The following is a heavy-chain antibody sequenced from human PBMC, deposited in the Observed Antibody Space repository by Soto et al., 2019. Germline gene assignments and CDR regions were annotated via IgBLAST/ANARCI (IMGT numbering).Heavy chain of an antibody. Sequence: QVQLVQSGAEVKKPGSSVKVSCKASGGTFSSYAISWVRQAPGQGLEWMGGIIPIFGTANYAQKFQGRVTITADESTSTAYMGLSSLRSEDTAVYYCAGHCGGDCYSLISSYYSGMDVWGQGTTVTVSS. CDR2: IIPIFGTA. CDR3: AGHCGGDCYSLISSYYSGMDV. CDR1: GGTFSSYA. J-gene: IGHJ6*02. V-gene: IGHV1-69*12. D-gene: IGHD2-21*02.